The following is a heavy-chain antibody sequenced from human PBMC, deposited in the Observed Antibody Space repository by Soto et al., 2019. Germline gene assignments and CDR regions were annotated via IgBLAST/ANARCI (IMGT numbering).Heavy chain of an antibody. CDR1: GGSFSGYY. V-gene: IGHV4-34*01. Sequence: SETLSLTCAVYGGSFSGYYWSWIRQPPGKGLEWIGEINHSGSTNYNPSLKSRVTISVDTSKNQFSLKLSSVTAADTAVYYCARSDWFDPWGPGTLVTVS. J-gene: IGHJ5*02. CDR2: INHSGST. D-gene: IGHD3-16*01. CDR3: ARSDWFDP.